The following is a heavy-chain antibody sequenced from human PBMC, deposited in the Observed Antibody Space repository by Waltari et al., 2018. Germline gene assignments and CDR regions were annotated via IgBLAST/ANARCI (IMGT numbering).Heavy chain of an antibody. CDR1: GFTFSSYG. CDR3: AKDPIAAPLNWFDP. V-gene: IGHV3-33*06. Sequence: QVQLVESGGGVVQPGRSLRLSCAASGFTFSSYGMHWVRQAPGKGLEWVAVIWYDGSNKYYADSVKGRFTIARDNSKNTLYLQMNSLRAEDTAVYYCAKDPIAAPLNWFDPWGQGTLVTVSS. D-gene: IGHD6-6*01. J-gene: IGHJ5*02. CDR2: IWYDGSNK.